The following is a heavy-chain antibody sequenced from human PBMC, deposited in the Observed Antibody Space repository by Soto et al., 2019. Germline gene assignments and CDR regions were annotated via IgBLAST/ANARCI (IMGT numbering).Heavy chain of an antibody. Sequence: ASVKVSCKASGYTFTSYGIIWVRQAPGQGLEWMGWISGDNGQTTYGQKFRGRVTITTDTSTSTAYLQWSSLKASDTAMYYCARQLWQYYGMDVWGQGTTVTVSS. D-gene: IGHD3-10*01. CDR2: ISGDNGQT. J-gene: IGHJ6*02. CDR1: GYTFTSYG. V-gene: IGHV1-18*01. CDR3: ARQLWQYYGMDV.